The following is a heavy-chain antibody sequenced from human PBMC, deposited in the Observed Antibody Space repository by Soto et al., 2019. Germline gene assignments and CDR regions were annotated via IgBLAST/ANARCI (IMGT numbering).Heavy chain of an antibody. CDR2: ISAYNGNT. V-gene: IGHV1-18*01. CDR1: GYTFTSYG. J-gene: IGHJ5*02. Sequence: QVQLVQSGAEVKKPGASVKVSCKASGYTFTSYGISWVRQAPGQGLEWMGWISAYNGNTNYAQKLQGRVTMTTDTSTSTAYMGLRSLRSDDTAVYYCASTCTSCSLGGWFDPWGQGTLVTVSS. CDR3: ASTCTSCSLGGWFDP. D-gene: IGHD2-2*01.